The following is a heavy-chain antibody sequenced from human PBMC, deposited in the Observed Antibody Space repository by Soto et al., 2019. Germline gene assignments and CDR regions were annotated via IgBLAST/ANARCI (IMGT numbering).Heavy chain of an antibody. V-gene: IGHV1-2*02. CDR1: GYTFTGYY. Sequence: ASVKVSCKASGYTFTGYYMHWVRQAPGQGLEWMGWINPNSGGTNYAQKFQGRVTMTRDTSISTAYMELSSLRSEDTAVYYCARANYDILTGYYWYYYYYGMDVWGQGTTVTVSS. CDR3: ARANYDILTGYYWYYYYYGMDV. CDR2: INPNSGGT. D-gene: IGHD3-9*01. J-gene: IGHJ6*02.